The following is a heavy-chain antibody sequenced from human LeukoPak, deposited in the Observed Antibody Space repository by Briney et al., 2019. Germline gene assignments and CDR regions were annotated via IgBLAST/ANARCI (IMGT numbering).Heavy chain of an antibody. CDR1: GGTFSSYA. J-gene: IGHJ3*02. V-gene: IGHV1-69*05. D-gene: IGHD5-24*01. CDR3: AREERWLQLRGAFDI. CDR2: IIPIFDTT. Sequence: GASVKVSCKASGGTFSSYAISWVRQAPGQGLEWMGGIIPIFDTTNYAQKLQGRVTITTDESTSTAYMELSSLRSEDTAVYYCAREERWLQLRGAFDIWGQGTMVTVSS.